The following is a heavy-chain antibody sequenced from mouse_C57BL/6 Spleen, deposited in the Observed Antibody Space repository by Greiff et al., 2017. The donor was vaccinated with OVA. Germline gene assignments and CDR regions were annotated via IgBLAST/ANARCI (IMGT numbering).Heavy chain of an antibody. J-gene: IGHJ4*01. CDR1: GYSITSGYY. V-gene: IGHV3-6*01. Sequence: EVQLQQSGPGLVKPSQSLSLTCSVTGYSITSGYYWNWIRQFPGNKLEWMGYISYDGSNNYNPSLKNRISITRDTSKNQFFLKLNSVTTEDTATYYCARGDYYGSPYAMDYWGQGTSGTVSS. CDR3: ARGDYYGSPYAMDY. CDR2: ISYDGSN. D-gene: IGHD1-1*01.